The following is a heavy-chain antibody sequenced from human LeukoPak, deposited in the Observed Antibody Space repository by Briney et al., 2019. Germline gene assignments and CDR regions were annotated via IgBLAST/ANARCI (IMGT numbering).Heavy chain of an antibody. CDR2: INPSGGST. Sequence: GASVKVSCKASGYTFTSYYMHWVRQAPGQGLEWMGIINPSGGSTSYAQKFQGRVTMTRDTSTSTVYMELSSLRSEDTAVYYCARVQSRSSSSRGPYYYGMDFWGQGTTVTVSS. CDR3: ARVQSRSSSSRGPYYYGMDF. D-gene: IGHD6-6*01. J-gene: IGHJ6*02. V-gene: IGHV1-46*01. CDR1: GYTFTSYY.